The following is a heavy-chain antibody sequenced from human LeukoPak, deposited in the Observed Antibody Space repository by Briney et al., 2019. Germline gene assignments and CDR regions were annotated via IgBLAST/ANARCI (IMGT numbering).Heavy chain of an antibody. V-gene: IGHV3-23*01. CDR1: GFTFSSYA. CDR2: ISGSGGST. J-gene: IGHJ4*02. CDR3: ARDPYNWDGGLGY. D-gene: IGHD1-1*01. Sequence: PGGSLRLSCAASGFTFSSYAMSWVRQAPGKGLEWVSAISGSGGSTYYADSVKGRFTISRDNSKNTLYLQMNSLRAEDTAVYFCARDPYNWDGGLGYWGQGALVTVSS.